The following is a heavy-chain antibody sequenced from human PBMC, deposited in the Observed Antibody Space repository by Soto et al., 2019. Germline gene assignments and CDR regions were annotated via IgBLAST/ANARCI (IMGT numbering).Heavy chain of an antibody. D-gene: IGHD6-19*01. CDR1: GYTFTSYY. Sequence: ASVKVSCKASGYTFTSYYMHWVRQAPGQGLEWMGIINPSGGSTSYAQKFQGRVTMTRDTSTSTVYMELSSLRSEDTAVYYCARSYGFSAVAGTGPLFAPSGQGTLVIVSS. J-gene: IGHJ5*02. CDR3: ARSYGFSAVAGTGPLFAP. CDR2: INPSGGST. V-gene: IGHV1-46*01.